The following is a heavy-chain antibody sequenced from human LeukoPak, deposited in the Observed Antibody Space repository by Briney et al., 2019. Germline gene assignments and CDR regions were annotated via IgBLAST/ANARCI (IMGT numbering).Heavy chain of an antibody. CDR3: AITYVNNAFDI. Sequence: ASVKVSCKASGYTFINYYIHWVRQAPGQGLEWMGRINPVSGATNSAQKFQGRVTMTRDTSNTTAYMDLGSLRSDDPAVYYCAITYVNNAFDIWGQGTMVTVSS. CDR1: GYTFINYY. V-gene: IGHV1-2*06. CDR2: INPVSGAT. J-gene: IGHJ3*02. D-gene: IGHD3-10*02.